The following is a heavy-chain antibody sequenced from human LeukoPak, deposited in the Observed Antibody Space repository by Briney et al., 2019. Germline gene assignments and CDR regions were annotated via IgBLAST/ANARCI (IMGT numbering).Heavy chain of an antibody. CDR1: GGSISSGDYY. Sequence: SQTQSLTCTVSGGSISSGDYYWSWIRQPPGKGLEWIGYIYYSGSTYYNPSLKSRVTISVDTSKNQFSLKLSSVTAADTAVYYCARAVYYYDSSGSFDYWGQGTLVTVSS. J-gene: IGHJ4*02. CDR2: IYYSGST. D-gene: IGHD3-22*01. CDR3: ARAVYYYDSSGSFDY. V-gene: IGHV4-30-4*01.